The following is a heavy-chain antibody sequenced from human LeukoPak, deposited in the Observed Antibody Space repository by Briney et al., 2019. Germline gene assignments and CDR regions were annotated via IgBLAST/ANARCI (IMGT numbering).Heavy chain of an antibody. J-gene: IGHJ4*02. Sequence: TGGSLRLSCAASGFTVNRTYMSWVRQAPGRGLEWVSVIYSGGATYYSDSVKGRFTISRDNSKNTLYLQMNSLRAEDTAVYYCAKDGGYIRGLYPYYFDYWGQGTLVTVSS. V-gene: IGHV3-66*01. CDR3: AKDGGYIRGLYPYYFDY. CDR1: GFTVNRTY. D-gene: IGHD6-19*01. CDR2: IYSGGAT.